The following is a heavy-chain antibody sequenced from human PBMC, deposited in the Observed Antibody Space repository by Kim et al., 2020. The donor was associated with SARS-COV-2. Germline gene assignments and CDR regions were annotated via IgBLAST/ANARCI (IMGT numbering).Heavy chain of an antibody. CDR1: GYSFISYW. Sequence: GESLKISCEGSGYSFISYWIAWVRQMPGKGLEWMAIIYPGDSEIRYSPSFQGQVTISADKSINIAYLQWSSLKASDTAMYYCARLWRGSKYSSFGGMDVWGQGTTVSVSS. CDR2: IYPGDSEI. D-gene: IGHD3-3*02. J-gene: IGHJ6*02. CDR3: ARLWRGSKYSSFGGMDV. V-gene: IGHV5-51*01.